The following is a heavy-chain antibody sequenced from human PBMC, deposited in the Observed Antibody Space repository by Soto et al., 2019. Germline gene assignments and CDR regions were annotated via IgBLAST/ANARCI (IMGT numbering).Heavy chain of an antibody. J-gene: IGHJ6*02. CDR2: ISAYNGNT. CDR3: ARGGPIAVDGTRYGYYYYGMDV. V-gene: IGHV1-18*01. Sequence: QVQLVQSGAEVKKPGASVKVSCKASGYTFTSYGISWVRQAPGQGLEWMGWISAYNGNTNYAQKLQGRVTMTTDTSTSTAYMELRSLRSDDTAVYYCARGGPIAVDGTRYGYYYYGMDVWGQGTTVTVSS. CDR1: GYTFTSYG. D-gene: IGHD6-19*01.